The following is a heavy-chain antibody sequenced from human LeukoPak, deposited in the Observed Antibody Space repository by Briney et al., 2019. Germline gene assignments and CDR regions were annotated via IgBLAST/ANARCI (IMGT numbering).Heavy chain of an antibody. CDR1: GYTFTGYY. V-gene: IGHV1-2*02. D-gene: IGHD6-19*01. CDR3: ARVDGIVVAGILDY. CDR2: INPNSGGT. Sequence: GASVKVSCKASGYTFTGYYMHWVRQAPGQGLEWMGWINPNSGGTNYAQKFQGRVTMTRDTSISTVYMELSRLRSDDTAVYYCARVDGIVVAGILDYWGQGTLVTVSS. J-gene: IGHJ4*02.